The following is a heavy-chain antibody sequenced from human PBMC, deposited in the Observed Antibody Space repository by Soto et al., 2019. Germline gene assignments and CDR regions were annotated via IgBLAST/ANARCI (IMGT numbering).Heavy chain of an antibody. V-gene: IGHV4-34*01. J-gene: IGHJ4*02. CDR1: GGSFSGYI. CDR3: ARGLITGSQYSGGRDYFDS. Sequence: SETLSLTCDVYGGSFSGYIWTWIRQTPGKGLQWIGQINHSGSANYNPSLKSRVTISVHTSNSQFSLELSSVTAADTAVYYCARGLITGSQYSGGRDYFDSWGQGTQVTVSS. D-gene: IGHD1-26*01. CDR2: INHSGSA.